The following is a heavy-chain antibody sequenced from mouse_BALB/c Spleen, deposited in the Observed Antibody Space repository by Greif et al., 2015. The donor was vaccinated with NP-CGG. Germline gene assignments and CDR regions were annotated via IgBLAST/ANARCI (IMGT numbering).Heavy chain of an antibody. D-gene: IGHD2-1*01. Sequence: QVQLQQPGAELVKPGASVKMSCKASGYTFTSYWMHWVKQRPGQGLEWIGVIDPSDSYTSYNQKFKGKATLTVDTSSSTAYMQLSSLTSEDSAVYYCTRRAGNYYFDYWGQGTTLTVSS. J-gene: IGHJ2*01. CDR1: GYTFTSYW. CDR2: IDPSDSYT. V-gene: IGHV1S127*01. CDR3: TRRAGNYYFDY.